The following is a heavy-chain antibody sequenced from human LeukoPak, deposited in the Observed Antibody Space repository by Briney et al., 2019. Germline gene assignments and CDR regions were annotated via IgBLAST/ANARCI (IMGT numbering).Heavy chain of an antibody. V-gene: IGHV3-23*01. Sequence: PGGSLRLSCAASGFTFSSYAMSWVRQAPGKGLEWVSAISGSGGSTYYADSVKGRFTISRDNSKNTLYLQMNSLRAEDTAVYYCARWVGATYWYFDLWGRGTLVTVSS. CDR2: ISGSGGST. CDR3: ARWVGATYWYFDL. J-gene: IGHJ2*01. D-gene: IGHD1-26*01. CDR1: GFTFSSYA.